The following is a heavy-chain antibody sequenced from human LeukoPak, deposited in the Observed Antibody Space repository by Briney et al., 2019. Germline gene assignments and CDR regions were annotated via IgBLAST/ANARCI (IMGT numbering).Heavy chain of an antibody. CDR1: GVTVSSNY. CDR2: NSGGST. D-gene: IGHD2-15*01. V-gene: IGHV3-53*01. J-gene: IGHJ4*02. CDR3: ARDRGCRSGGSCYYFDY. Sequence: ETLSLTCTVSGVTVSSNYMSWVRQAPGKGLEWVSVNSGGSTYYADSVKGRFTISRDNSKNTLYLQMNSLRAEDTAVYYCARDRGCRSGGSCYYFDYWGQGTLVTVSS.